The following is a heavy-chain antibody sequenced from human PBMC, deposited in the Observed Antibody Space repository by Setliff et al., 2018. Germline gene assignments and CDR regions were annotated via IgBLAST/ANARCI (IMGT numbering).Heavy chain of an antibody. D-gene: IGHD3-3*01. Sequence: GGSLRLSCTASGLSYINDWVSWVRQAPGKGLEWLASINPHGSEKYYADSVKGRFTISRDNAKNSLSLQMNNLRADDTAVYYCARDVFDFRTGQADPWGQGTLVTVS. J-gene: IGHJ5*02. CDR1: GLSYINDW. CDR3: ARDVFDFRTGQADP. V-gene: IGHV3-7*01. CDR2: INPHGSEK.